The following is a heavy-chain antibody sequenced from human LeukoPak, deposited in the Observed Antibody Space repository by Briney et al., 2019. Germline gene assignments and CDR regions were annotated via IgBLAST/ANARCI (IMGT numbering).Heavy chain of an antibody. V-gene: IGHV5-51*01. D-gene: IGHD1-26*01. CDR1: GYTFTNYW. Sequence: GESLKISCKGSGYTFTNYWIGWVRQMPGKGLEWMGIIYPGDSDTRYSPSFQGQVTISADRSTSTAYLQWSSLKASDTAIYYCARHLSAKPFDYWGQGTLVTVSS. J-gene: IGHJ4*02. CDR2: IYPGDSDT. CDR3: ARHLSAKPFDY.